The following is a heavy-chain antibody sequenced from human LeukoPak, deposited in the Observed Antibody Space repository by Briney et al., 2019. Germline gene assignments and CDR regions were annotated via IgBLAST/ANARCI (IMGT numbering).Heavy chain of an antibody. Sequence: GASVKVSCKASGYTFSAYYIHRVRQAPGQGLEWMGRINPNTGGTDYAQRFQGRVTMTRDTSINTAYMELSRLTSDDTALYYCATNAKIGGGYTNGWPDYWGQGALVTVSS. CDR3: ATNAKIGGGYTNGWPDY. J-gene: IGHJ4*02. V-gene: IGHV1-2*06. CDR1: GYTFSAYY. D-gene: IGHD5-18*01. CDR2: INPNTGGT.